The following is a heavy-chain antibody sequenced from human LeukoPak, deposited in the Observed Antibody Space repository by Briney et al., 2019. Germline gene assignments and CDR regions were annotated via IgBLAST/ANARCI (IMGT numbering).Heavy chain of an antibody. D-gene: IGHD1-1*01. CDR1: GYTFTSYT. Sequence: ASVKVSCKASGYTFTSYTISWVRQAPGQGLEWMGWISGYNGNTHYAQKVQGRVTMTTDTSTSTAYMELRSLRSEDTAVYYCARDQAARRNWNDGGDGFDPWGQGTLVTVSS. CDR3: ARDQAARRNWNDGGDGFDP. V-gene: IGHV1-18*01. CDR2: ISGYNGNT. J-gene: IGHJ5*02.